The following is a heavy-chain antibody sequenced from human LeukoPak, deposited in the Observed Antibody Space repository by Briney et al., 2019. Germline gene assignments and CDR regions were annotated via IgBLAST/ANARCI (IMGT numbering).Heavy chain of an antibody. V-gene: IGHV5-51*01. CDR2: IYPGDSDT. Sequence: GESLKISCKGSGYSFTSYWIGWVRQMPGKGLEWMGIIYPGDSDTIYSPSLQGQVTISADKSISTAYMQWSSLKASDTAKYYCATRYNSGWYHFDYWGQGTLVTVSS. CDR1: GYSFTSYW. CDR3: ATRYNSGWYHFDY. J-gene: IGHJ4*02. D-gene: IGHD6-19*01.